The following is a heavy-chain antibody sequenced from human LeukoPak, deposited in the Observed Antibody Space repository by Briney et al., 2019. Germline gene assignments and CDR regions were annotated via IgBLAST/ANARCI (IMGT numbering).Heavy chain of an antibody. Sequence: SETLSLTCVVYGGSFSNYFLTWIRQPPGKGLEWIGEINHSGSTNYNPSLKSRLSISVDTSNNQFSLKLTSVIAADTAVYYCGRHFSTTSGDYWGQGTLVTVSS. CDR3: GRHFSTTSGDY. D-gene: IGHD3/OR15-3a*01. J-gene: IGHJ4*02. V-gene: IGHV4-34*01. CDR1: GGSFSNYF. CDR2: INHSGST.